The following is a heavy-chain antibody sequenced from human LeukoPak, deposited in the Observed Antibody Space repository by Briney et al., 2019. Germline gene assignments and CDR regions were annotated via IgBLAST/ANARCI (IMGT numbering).Heavy chain of an antibody. Sequence: PGGSLRLSCAASGFTVSSNYMSWVRQAPGKGLEWVSVIYSGGSTYYADSVKGRFTISRDNSKNTLYPQMNSLRAEDTAVYYCARDYYGSGSYDYWGQGTLVTVSS. CDR3: ARDYYGSGSYDY. CDR1: GFTVSSNY. D-gene: IGHD3-10*01. CDR2: IYSGGST. J-gene: IGHJ4*02. V-gene: IGHV3-66*01.